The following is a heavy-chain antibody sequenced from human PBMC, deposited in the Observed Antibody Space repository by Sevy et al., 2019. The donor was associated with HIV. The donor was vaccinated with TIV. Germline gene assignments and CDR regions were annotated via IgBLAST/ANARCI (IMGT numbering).Heavy chain of an antibody. J-gene: IGHJ3*02. CDR3: ARAVGFTRGAFDI. CDR1: GDSITTNDYF. CDR2: LYYSGST. D-gene: IGHD3-10*01. V-gene: IGHV4-30-4*01. Sequence: SETLSLTCTISGDSITTNDYFWTWIRQSPGKGLEWIGYLYYSGSTAYNLSLKSRVSISTDTTKSHFSLNLNSVTGADTAICYCARAVGFTRGAFDIWGQGITVTVSS.